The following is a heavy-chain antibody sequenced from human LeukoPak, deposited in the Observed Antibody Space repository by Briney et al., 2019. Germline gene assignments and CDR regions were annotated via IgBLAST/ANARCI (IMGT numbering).Heavy chain of an antibody. J-gene: IGHJ4*02. Sequence: ASVKVSYKASGYTFTSYDINWVRQATRPGLEWMGWMNPNSGNTGYAQKFQGRVTMTRNTSISTAYMELSSLRSEDTAVYYCAIEGGVAAGISYWGQGTLVTVSS. CDR3: AIEGGVAAGISY. V-gene: IGHV1-8*01. CDR1: GYTFTSYD. D-gene: IGHD6-13*01. CDR2: MNPNSGNT.